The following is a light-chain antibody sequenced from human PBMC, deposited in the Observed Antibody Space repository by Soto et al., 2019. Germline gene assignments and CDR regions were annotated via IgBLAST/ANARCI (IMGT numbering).Light chain of an antibody. CDR3: SSYAGTYYV. CDR2: EVS. J-gene: IGLJ1*01. CDR1: SSDVGGYNY. V-gene: IGLV2-8*01. Sequence: QSALTQPPSASGSPGQSVTISCTGTSSDVGGYNYVSWYQQHPGKAPKLMIYEVSKRPSGVPDRFSGSKSGSTASLTVSGLQAEDEADYYCSSYAGTYYVFGTGTKLTVL.